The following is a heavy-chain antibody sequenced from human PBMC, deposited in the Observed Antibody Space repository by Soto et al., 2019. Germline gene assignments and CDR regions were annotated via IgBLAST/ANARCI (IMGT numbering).Heavy chain of an antibody. CDR1: GFTFSSYW. CDR3: ARDAGPLNGMDV. CDR2: INSDGSST. J-gene: IGHJ6*02. V-gene: IGHV3-74*01. Sequence: PGGSLRLSCAASGFTFSSYWMHWVRQAPGKGLVWVSRINSDGSSTSYADPVKGRFTISRDNAKNTLYLQMNSLRAEDTAAYYCARDAGPLNGMDVWGQGTTVTVSS.